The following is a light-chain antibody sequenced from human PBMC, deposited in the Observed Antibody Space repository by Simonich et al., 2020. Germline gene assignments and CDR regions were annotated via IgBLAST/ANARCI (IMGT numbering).Light chain of an antibody. J-gene: IGKJ2*02. CDR1: QSVSSSY. Sequence: EIVLTQSPGTLSLSPGERATLSCRASQSVSSSYLAWYQQKPGLAPRLLIYDASSRATGITDRFSGSGSGTDFTLTISRLEPEDFAVYYCQQYGSSRTFGQGTKLEIK. V-gene: IGKV3D-20*01. CDR3: QQYGSSRT. CDR2: DAS.